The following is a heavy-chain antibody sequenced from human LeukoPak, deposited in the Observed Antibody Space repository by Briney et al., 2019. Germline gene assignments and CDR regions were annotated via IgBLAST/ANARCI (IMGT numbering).Heavy chain of an antibody. CDR3: TKRQGPTSGSYDYFDP. CDR2: IHSSGYT. V-gene: IGHV4-4*09. CDR1: GGSISGNY. J-gene: IGHJ5*02. D-gene: IGHD1-26*01. Sequence: SETLSLTCTASGGSISGNYWSWIRQPPGQGLEWIAYIHSSGYTNYNPSLKSRVTISVDTSNNQFSLKVTSVTAADTAMYYCTKRQGPTSGSYDYFDPWGQGALVTVSS.